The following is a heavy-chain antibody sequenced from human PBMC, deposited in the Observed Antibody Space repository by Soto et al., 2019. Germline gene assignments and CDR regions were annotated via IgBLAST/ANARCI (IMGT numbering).Heavy chain of an antibody. V-gene: IGHV3-48*02. J-gene: IGHJ4*02. CDR1: GISFSDYN. D-gene: IGHD6-25*01. CDR3: ARDGPIAAAVTPKPYYFDY. CDR2: INSNRGVI. Sequence: VSLRLSCAVSGISFSDYNMNWVRQAPGKGPECVSCINSNRGVISDADCVRGRFTISREKAKNSVYLQMNSLSDGDTAVYYCARDGPIAAAVTPKPYYFDYWGRGPLVTISS.